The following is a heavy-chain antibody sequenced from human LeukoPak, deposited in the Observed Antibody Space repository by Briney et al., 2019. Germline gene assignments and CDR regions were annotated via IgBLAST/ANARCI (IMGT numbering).Heavy chain of an antibody. Sequence: GGSLRLSCAASGFTVSSNYMGWVRQAPGKGLEWVAFIRYDGSNKYYADSVKGRFTISRDSSKNTLYLQMNSLRAEDTAVYYCAKYQVGATVRSAFDIWGQGTMVTVSS. D-gene: IGHD1-26*01. CDR1: GFTVSSNY. V-gene: IGHV3-30*02. CDR2: IRYDGSNK. CDR3: AKYQVGATVRSAFDI. J-gene: IGHJ3*02.